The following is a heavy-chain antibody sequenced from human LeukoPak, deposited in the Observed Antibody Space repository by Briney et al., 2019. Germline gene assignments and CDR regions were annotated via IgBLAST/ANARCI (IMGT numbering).Heavy chain of an antibody. CDR1: GFTFSSYA. Sequence: GGSLRLSCAASGFTFSSYAMSWARQAPGKGLEWVSAISGSGGSTYCADSVKGRFTISRDNSKNTLYLQMSSLRAEDTAVYYCAKGCSTSCYRDDYWGQGNLVTVSS. CDR3: AKGCSTSCYRDDY. D-gene: IGHD2-2*01. V-gene: IGHV3-23*01. CDR2: ISGSGGST. J-gene: IGHJ4*02.